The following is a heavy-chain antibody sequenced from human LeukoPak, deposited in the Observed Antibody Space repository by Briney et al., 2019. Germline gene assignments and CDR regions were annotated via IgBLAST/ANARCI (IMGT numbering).Heavy chain of an antibody. CDR2: IYSGGST. Sequence: GGSLRLSCAASGFTVSSNYMSWVRQAPGKGLEWVSVIYSGGSTYYADSVKGRFTISRDNSKNTLYLQMNSLRAEDTAVYYCARDSPPYCDFWSGYYDYWGQGTRSPSPQ. V-gene: IGHV3-66*02. CDR3: ARDSPPYCDFWSGYYDY. CDR1: GFTVSSNY. D-gene: IGHD3-3*01. J-gene: IGHJ4*02.